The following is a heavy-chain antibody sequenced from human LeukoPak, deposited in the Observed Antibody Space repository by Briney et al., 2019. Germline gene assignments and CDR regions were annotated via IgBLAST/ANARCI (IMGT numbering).Heavy chain of an antibody. CDR2: IKQDGSEK. V-gene: IGHV3-7*01. D-gene: IGHD3-10*01. Sequence: GGSLRLSCAASRFTFSSYWMSWVRQAPGKGLEWVANIKQDGSEKYYVDSVKGRFTISRDNAKNSLYLQMNSLRAEDTAVYYCARVLWFGESNFDYWGQGTLVTVSS. CDR3: ARVLWFGESNFDY. J-gene: IGHJ4*02. CDR1: RFTFSSYW.